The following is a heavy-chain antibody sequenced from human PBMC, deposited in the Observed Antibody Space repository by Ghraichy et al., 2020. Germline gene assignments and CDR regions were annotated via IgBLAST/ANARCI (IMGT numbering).Heavy chain of an antibody. CDR3: ARGGDGYNDWYDY. D-gene: IGHD5-24*01. V-gene: IGHV4-30-4*01. J-gene: IGHJ4*02. Sequence: SETLSLTCTVSGGSINRGDYYWTWIRQPPGKGLDWIGYTYYSGITYYNPSLKSRVTISVDMSKNQFSLKLTSVSAADTAVYYCARGGDGYNDWYDYWGQGTLVTVSS. CDR2: TYYSGIT. CDR1: GGSINRGDYY.